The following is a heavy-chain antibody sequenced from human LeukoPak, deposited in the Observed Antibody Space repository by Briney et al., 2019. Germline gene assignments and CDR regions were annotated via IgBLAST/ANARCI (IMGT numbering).Heavy chain of an antibody. CDR2: IIPIFGTA. J-gene: IGHJ6*03. CDR1: GGTFSSYA. D-gene: IGHD6-6*01. V-gene: IGHV1-69*05. CDR3: ARDRGIAARHYYYYMDV. Sequence: SVKVSCKASGGTFSSYAISWVRQAPGQGLEWMGGIIPIFGTANYAQKFQGRVTITTDESTSTAYMELSSLRSEDTAVYYCARDRGIAARHYYYYMDVCGKGTTVTVSS.